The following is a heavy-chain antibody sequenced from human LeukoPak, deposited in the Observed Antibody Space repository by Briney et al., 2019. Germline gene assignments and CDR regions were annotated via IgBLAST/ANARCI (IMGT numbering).Heavy chain of an antibody. CDR3: TRGGFYDTPGP. V-gene: IGHV1-69*06. D-gene: IGHD2/OR15-2a*01. Sequence: SVKVSCKASGGTFSSYAISWVRQAPGQGLEWMGGIIPIFGTANYAQKFQGRVTITADKSTSTAYMELSSLRSEDTAMYYCTRGGFYDTPGPWGQGTLVTVSS. J-gene: IGHJ5*02. CDR2: IIPIFGTA. CDR1: GGTFSSYA.